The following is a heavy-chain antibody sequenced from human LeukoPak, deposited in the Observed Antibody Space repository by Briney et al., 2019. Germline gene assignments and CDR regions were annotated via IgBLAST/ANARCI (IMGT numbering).Heavy chain of an antibody. J-gene: IGHJ4*02. D-gene: IGHD1-1*01. CDR1: GFTFDNYA. V-gene: IGHV3-9*01. Sequence: PGGSLRLSCAASGFTFDNYAMHWVRQAPGKGLEWVSGISWDSGSVEYADSVKGRFIISRDNAKSSLFLQMSSLRAEDTALYYCVEEPTERYYIDYWGQGTLVTVSS. CDR3: VEEPTERYYIDY. CDR2: ISWDSGSV.